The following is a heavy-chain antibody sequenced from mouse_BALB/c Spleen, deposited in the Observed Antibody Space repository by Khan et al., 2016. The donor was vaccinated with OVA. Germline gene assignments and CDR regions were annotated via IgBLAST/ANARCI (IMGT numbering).Heavy chain of an antibody. J-gene: IGHJ3*01. CDR2: ISSGGSYT. V-gene: IGHV5-6*01. CDR3: ARLAYYYDSERFAY. Sequence: VELVESGGDLVQPEASLKLSCAASGFTFSTYGMYWVRQTPDKRLEWVANISSGGSYTYYPDSVQERFTISRDNTKNTLYLQLSSLKSEDTAMIDCARLAYYYDSERFAYWGQGTLVTVSA. CDR1: GFTFSTYG. D-gene: IGHD1-1*01.